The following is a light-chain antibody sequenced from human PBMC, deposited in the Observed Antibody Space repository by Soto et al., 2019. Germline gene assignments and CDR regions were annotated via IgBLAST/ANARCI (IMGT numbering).Light chain of an antibody. CDR1: SSDVGGYNY. J-gene: IGLJ1*01. CDR2: EVN. Sequence: QSALTQPASVSGSPGQSITISCTGTSSDVGGYNYVPWYQQHPGKAPKLMIYEVNNRPSEVSNRFSGSKSGNTASLTISGLQPEDEADYYCNSYTSRYTFVLGTGTKLTVL. CDR3: NSYTSRYTFV. V-gene: IGLV2-14*01.